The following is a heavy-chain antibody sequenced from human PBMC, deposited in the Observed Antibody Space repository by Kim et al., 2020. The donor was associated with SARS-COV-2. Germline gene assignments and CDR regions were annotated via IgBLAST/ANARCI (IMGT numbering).Heavy chain of an antibody. V-gene: IGHV3-23*01. CDR3: AKGWGYYPFDP. J-gene: IGHJ5*02. CDR2: T. Sequence: TYYGDTGKGRFTISRGNSKNTLYQQMNSLGAEDTAVYYCAKGWGYYPFDPWGQGTLVTVSS. D-gene: IGHD2-15*01.